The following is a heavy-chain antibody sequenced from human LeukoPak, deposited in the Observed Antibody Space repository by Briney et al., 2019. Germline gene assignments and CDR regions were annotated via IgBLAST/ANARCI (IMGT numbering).Heavy chain of an antibody. V-gene: IGHV1-2*02. Sequence: ASVKVSCKASGYTFTSYYMHWVRQAPGQGLEWMGRINPNSGGTNYAQKFQGRVTMTGDTSISTAYMELTRLSSDDTAIYYCAGRPDTAIVPIFDYWGQGTLVTVSS. CDR2: INPNSGGT. J-gene: IGHJ4*02. CDR1: GYTFTSYY. D-gene: IGHD5-18*01. CDR3: AGRPDTAIVPIFDY.